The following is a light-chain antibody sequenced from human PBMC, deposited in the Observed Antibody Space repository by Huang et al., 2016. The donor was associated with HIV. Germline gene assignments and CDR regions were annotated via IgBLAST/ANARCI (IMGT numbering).Light chain of an antibody. CDR3: QQRYDRVT. J-gene: IGKJ4*01. V-gene: IGKV3-11*01. CDR2: DVS. CDR1: QNINNF. Sequence: EIVLTQSPATVSLFLGDRVTFSRRATQNINNFLAWYQQKPGRAPTLLSYDVSIRPSGIPSSFSGGGSGTDFTLTISSLETEDVAIYYCQQRYDRVTFGGGT.